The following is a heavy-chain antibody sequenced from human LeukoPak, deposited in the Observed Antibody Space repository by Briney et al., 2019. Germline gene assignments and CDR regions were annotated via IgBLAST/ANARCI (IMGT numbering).Heavy chain of an antibody. CDR1: GFTFSSYA. D-gene: IGHD5-24*01. Sequence: GGSLRLSCAASGFTFSSYAMHWVRQAPGKGLEWLAVISYDGSNKYYADSVKGRFTISRDNSKNTLYLQMNSLRAEDTAVYYCAREGPGETYYFDYWGQGTLVTVSS. V-gene: IGHV3-30-3*01. J-gene: IGHJ4*02. CDR2: ISYDGSNK. CDR3: AREGPGETYYFDY.